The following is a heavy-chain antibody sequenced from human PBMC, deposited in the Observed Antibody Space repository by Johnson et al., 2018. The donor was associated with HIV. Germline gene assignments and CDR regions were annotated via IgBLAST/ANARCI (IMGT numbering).Heavy chain of an antibody. D-gene: IGHD1-1*01. V-gene: IGHV3-30*04. CDR1: GFTFSSYA. J-gene: IGHJ3*01. CDR2: ISYDGSNK. CDR3: AKDRQPANDGAFDV. Sequence: QVQLVESGGGLVQPGGSLRLSCAVSGFTFSSYAMSWVRQAPGKGLEWVAVISYDGSNKYYADSVKGRFTISRDNSTNTLYLQMNSLRAEDTAIYYCAKDRQPANDGAFDVWGQVTMVTVSS.